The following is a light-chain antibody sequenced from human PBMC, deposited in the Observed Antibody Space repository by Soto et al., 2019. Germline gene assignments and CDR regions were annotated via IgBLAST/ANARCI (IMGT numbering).Light chain of an antibody. Sequence: DIQMTQSPSSLSASVGDRVTITCRARQGISNYLAWYQQKPGKVPKLLIYSASTLQSGVPSRFSGSGSGTDFTLTISSLQPEDVATYYCQKYNGPPLFTFGPGTKVDIK. V-gene: IGKV1-27*01. CDR2: SAS. CDR1: QGISNY. CDR3: QKYNGPPLFT. J-gene: IGKJ3*01.